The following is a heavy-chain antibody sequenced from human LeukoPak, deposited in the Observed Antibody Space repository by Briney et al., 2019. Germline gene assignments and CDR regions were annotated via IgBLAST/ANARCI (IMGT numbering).Heavy chain of an antibody. J-gene: IGHJ4*02. D-gene: IGHD1-26*01. CDR1: GGSFSWGGSY. Sequence: SETLSLTCTISGGSFSWGGSYWSWIRQPPGKGLEWLGYIFHNGDTYYNSSLKSRVSLSVDKANKKFSLRLTSVTAADTAVYSCARDSRLASRTGAFDSRGQGTLVIVSS. CDR3: ARDSRLASRTGAFDS. V-gene: IGHV4-30-2*01. CDR2: IFHNGDT.